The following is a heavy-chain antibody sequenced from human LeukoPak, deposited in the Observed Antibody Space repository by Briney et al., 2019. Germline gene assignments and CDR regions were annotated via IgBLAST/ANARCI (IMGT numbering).Heavy chain of an antibody. CDR3: ARGYYYDSSGYYY. J-gene: IGHJ4*02. CDR1: GYTFTRYY. Sequence: ASVKVSCKASGYTFTRYYLHWVRQAPGQGLEWMGIINPSVGSTTYAQKFQGRVTMTTDTSTSTAYMELRSLRSDDTAVYYCARGYYYDSSGYYYWGQGTLVTVSS. V-gene: IGHV1-46*01. D-gene: IGHD3-22*01. CDR2: INPSVGST.